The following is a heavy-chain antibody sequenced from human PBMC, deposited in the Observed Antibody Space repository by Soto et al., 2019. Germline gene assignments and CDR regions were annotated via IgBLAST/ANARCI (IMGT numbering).Heavy chain of an antibody. J-gene: IGHJ4*02. Sequence: PSYTLSLTCTVSGGSVSSGSYYWSLIRQPPGKGLEWIGYIYYSGSTNYNPSLKIRVTISVDTSKNQFSLKLSSVTAADTAVYYCARLPDYDFWSGSGRTDYWRQGTLVTVSS. V-gene: IGHV4-61*01. CDR1: GGSVSSGSYY. CDR2: IYYSGST. D-gene: IGHD3-3*01. CDR3: ARLPDYDFWSGSGRTDY.